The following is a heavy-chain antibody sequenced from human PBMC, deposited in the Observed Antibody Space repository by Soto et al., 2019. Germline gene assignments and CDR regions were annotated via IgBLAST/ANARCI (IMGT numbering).Heavy chain of an antibody. D-gene: IGHD3-16*01. CDR1: GGSFSSYY. CDR3: ARHVWGVAIDY. Sequence: SETLSLICTVSGGSFSSYYWSWIRQPPGKGLEWIGYIYNTGNTNYNPSLKSRVTISVDTSKNQFSLKLSSVTAADTAVYYCARHVWGVAIDYWGQGTLVTVSS. CDR2: IYNTGNT. V-gene: IGHV4-59*08. J-gene: IGHJ4*02.